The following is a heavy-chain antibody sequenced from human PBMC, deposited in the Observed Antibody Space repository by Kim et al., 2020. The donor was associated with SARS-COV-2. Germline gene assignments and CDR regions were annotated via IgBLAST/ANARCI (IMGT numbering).Heavy chain of an antibody. V-gene: IGHV3-23*01. Sequence: TYYADSGKGRFTISRDNSKNTLYLQMNSLRAEDTAVYYCAKEGLTGGFDYWGQGTLVTVSS. J-gene: IGHJ4*02. CDR2: T. CDR3: AKEGLTGGFDY. D-gene: IGHD7-27*01.